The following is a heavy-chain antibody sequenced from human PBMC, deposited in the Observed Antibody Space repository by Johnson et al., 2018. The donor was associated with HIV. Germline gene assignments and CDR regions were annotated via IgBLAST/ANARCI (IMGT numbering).Heavy chain of an antibody. J-gene: IGHJ3*02. Sequence: VTLVESGGGVVQPGRSLRLSCAASAFTLTNYAIHWVRQAPGKGLEWVSAISGSGGSTAYGDSVKGRFTISRDNAKNSLYLQMNSLRAEDTALYFCARDGRGEQLVDQGDAFDIWGQGTMVTVSS. CDR3: ARDGRGEQLVDQGDAFDI. CDR1: AFTLTNYA. CDR2: ISGSGGST. D-gene: IGHD6-6*01. V-gene: IGHV3-20*04.